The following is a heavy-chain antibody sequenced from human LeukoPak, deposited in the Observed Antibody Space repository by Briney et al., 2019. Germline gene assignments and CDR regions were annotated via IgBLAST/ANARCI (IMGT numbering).Heavy chain of an antibody. CDR2: IYYSGST. V-gene: IGHV4-39*01. CDR3: ARLVPPEWFDP. J-gene: IGHJ5*02. Sequence: SETLSLTCTVSGGSISSSSYYWGWIRQPPGKGLEWIANIYYSGSTYLNPSLKSRATISIDTSKNQFSLRLTSVTAADTAVYYCARLVPPEWFDPWGQGTLVTVSS. CDR1: GGSISSSSYY.